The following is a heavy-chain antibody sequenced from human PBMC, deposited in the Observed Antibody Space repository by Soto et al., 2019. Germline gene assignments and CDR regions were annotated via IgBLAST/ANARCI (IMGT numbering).Heavy chain of an antibody. V-gene: IGHV3-23*01. CDR1: GFTFSSYA. CDR2: VSGSGGSI. CDR3: SKDRLDSCGFGGM. Sequence: EVQLLESGGGLVQPGGSLRLSCAASGFTFSSYAMSWVRQATGKGLERVSSVSGSGGSIYYADSVKGRFTISRDNSKNTMYLEMYCLRAGDAAGYYCSKDRLDSCGFGGMGGQGTVFPVCS. D-gene: IGHD5-18*01. J-gene: IGHJ3*01.